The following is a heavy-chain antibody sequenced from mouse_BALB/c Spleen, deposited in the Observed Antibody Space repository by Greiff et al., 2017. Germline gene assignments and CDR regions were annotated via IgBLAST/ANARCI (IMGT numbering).Heavy chain of an antibody. CDR3: ARRDDGYGYYAMDY. CDR1: GFNIKDYY. J-gene: IGHJ4*01. CDR2: IDPENGNT. D-gene: IGHD1-2*01. V-gene: IGHV14-1*02. Sequence: VQLQQSGAELVRPGALVKLSCKASGFNIKDYYMHWVKQRPEQGLEWIGWIDPENGNTIYDPKFQGKASITADTSSNTAYLQLSSLTSEDTAVYYCARRDDGYGYYAMDYWGQGTSVTVSS.